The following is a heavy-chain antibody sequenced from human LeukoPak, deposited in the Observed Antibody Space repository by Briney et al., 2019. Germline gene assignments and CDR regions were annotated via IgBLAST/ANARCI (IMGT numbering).Heavy chain of an antibody. CDR3: ARVLSLGYNDP. Sequence: ASVKVSCKASGGTFSSYAISWVRQAPGQGLEWMGWISAYNGNTNYAQKLQGRVTMTTDTSTSTAYMELRSLRSDDTAVYYCARVLSLGYNDPWGQGTLVTVSS. CDR2: ISAYNGNT. V-gene: IGHV1-18*01. D-gene: IGHD2-15*01. J-gene: IGHJ5*02. CDR1: GGTFSSYA.